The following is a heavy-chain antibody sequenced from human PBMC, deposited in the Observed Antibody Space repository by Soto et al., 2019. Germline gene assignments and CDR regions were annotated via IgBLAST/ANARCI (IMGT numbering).Heavy chain of an antibody. CDR2: IWYDGSNK. D-gene: IGHD1-26*01. CDR3: ARDRGGSRDYYYYDGMDV. CDR1: GFTFSSYG. Sequence: QVQLVESGGGVVQPGRSLRLSCAASGFTFSSYGMHWVRQAPGKGLEWVAVIWYDGSNKYYADSVKGRFTISRDNSKNTLYLQMNSLRAEDTAVYYCARDRGGSRDYYYYDGMDVWGQGTTVTVSS. J-gene: IGHJ6*02. V-gene: IGHV3-33*01.